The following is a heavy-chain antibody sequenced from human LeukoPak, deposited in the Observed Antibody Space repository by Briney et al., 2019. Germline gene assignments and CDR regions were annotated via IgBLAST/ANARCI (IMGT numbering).Heavy chain of an antibody. CDR1: GGSISSYY. J-gene: IGHJ3*02. V-gene: IGHV4-59*01. Sequence: SETLSLTCTVSGGSISSYYWSWIRQPPGKGLEWIGYIYYSGSTNYNPSLKRRVTISVDTSKNQFSLKLSSVTAADTAVYYCASDGTGDAFDIWGQGTMVTVSS. CDR2: IYYSGST. D-gene: IGHD1-7*01. CDR3: ASDGTGDAFDI.